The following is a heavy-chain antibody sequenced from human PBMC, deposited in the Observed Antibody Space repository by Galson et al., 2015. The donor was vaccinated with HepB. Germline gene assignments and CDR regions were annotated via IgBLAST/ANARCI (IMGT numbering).Heavy chain of an antibody. V-gene: IGHV7-4-1*02. J-gene: IGHJ5*02. CDR1: GYTFTNYA. CDR3: ARGYKRTTSYDILTGYYSGRGDWFDP. CDR2: INTNTGKP. Sequence: SVKVSCKASGYTFTNYAINWVRQAPGQGLEWMGWINTNTGKPTYAQGFTGRFVFSVDNSAYTAYLQISTLKAEDTAVYYCARGYKRTTSYDILTGYYSGRGDWFDPWGQGTLIIVSS. D-gene: IGHD3-9*01.